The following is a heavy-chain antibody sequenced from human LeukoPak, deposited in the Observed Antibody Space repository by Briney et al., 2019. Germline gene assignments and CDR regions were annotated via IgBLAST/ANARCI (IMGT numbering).Heavy chain of an antibody. Sequence: PGGSLRLSCAASGFTFSSYAMHWVRQAPGKGLEWVAVISYDGSNKYYADSVKGRFTISRDNSKNTLYLQMNSLRAEDTAVYYCAGEASMGYYGSGSYFNAEGSRWNWFDPWGQGTLVTVSS. D-gene: IGHD3-10*01. CDR3: AGEASMGYYGSGSYFNAEGSRWNWFDP. V-gene: IGHV3-30-3*01. CDR2: ISYDGSNK. J-gene: IGHJ5*02. CDR1: GFTFSSYA.